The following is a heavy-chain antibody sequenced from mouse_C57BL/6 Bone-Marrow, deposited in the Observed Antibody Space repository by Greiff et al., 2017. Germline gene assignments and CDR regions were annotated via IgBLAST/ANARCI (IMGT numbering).Heavy chain of an antibody. J-gene: IGHJ1*03. V-gene: IGHV1-9*01. CDR3: ARGGAIYYYGSSSYWYFDV. Sequence: VKLVESGAELMKPGASVKLSCKATGYTFTGYWIEWVKQRPGHGLEWIGEILPGSGSTNYNEKFKGKATFTADTSSNTAYMQLSSLTTEDSAIYYCARGGAIYYYGSSSYWYFDVWGTGTTVTVSS. D-gene: IGHD1-1*01. CDR2: ILPGSGST. CDR1: GYTFTGYW.